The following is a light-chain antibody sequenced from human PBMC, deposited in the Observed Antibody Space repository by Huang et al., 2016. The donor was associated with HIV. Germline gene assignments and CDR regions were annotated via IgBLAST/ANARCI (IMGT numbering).Light chain of an antibody. CDR2: GAS. V-gene: IGKV3-20*01. CDR3: QQYGSSPST. CDR1: QSVSSSY. J-gene: IGKJ2*01. Sequence: IVLTQSPGTLSLSPGERATLSCRASQSVSSSYLAWYQQKPGQAPRLLSYGASSRGTGIPDRFSGSGSGTDFTLTISRLEPEDFAVYYCQQYGSSPSTFGQGTKLEIK.